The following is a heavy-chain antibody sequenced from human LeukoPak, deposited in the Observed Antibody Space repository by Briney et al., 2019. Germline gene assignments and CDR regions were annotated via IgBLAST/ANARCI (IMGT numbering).Heavy chain of an antibody. CDR3: ARDPSEVDYYRSGSYLY. J-gene: IGHJ4*02. CDR2: INAGNGNT. Sequence: ASVKVSCKASGYTFTSYGISWVRQAPGQGLEWMGWINAGNGNTKYSQKFQGRVTITRDTSASTAYMELSSLRSEDTAVYYCARDPSEVDYYRSGSYLYWGQGTLVTVSS. V-gene: IGHV1-3*01. D-gene: IGHD3-10*01. CDR1: GYTFTSYG.